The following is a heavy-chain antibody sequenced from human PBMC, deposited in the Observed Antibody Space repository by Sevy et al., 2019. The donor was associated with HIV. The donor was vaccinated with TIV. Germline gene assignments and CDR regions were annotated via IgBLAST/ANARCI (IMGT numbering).Heavy chain of an antibody. CDR3: AREGCTKPHDY. J-gene: IGHJ4*02. Sequence: GGSLRLSCAASGFDFSIYSMSWVRQAPGKGLEWVSTFSFGCGKINYADSVKGRFTISRDNSKSSVYLQMNNMRVEDTAVYYCAREGCTKPHDYWGQRTLVTVSS. D-gene: IGHD2-8*01. V-gene: IGHV3-23*01. CDR1: GFDFSIYS. CDR2: FSFGCGKI.